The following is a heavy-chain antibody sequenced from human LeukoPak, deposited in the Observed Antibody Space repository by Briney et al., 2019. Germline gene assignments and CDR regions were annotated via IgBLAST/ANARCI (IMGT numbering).Heavy chain of an antibody. D-gene: IGHD3-22*01. V-gene: IGHV1-2*02. CDR1: GYTFTGYY. CDR2: INPNSGGT. CDR3: ARERISYDSSGYYLMKLLDY. Sequence: ASVKVSCKASGYTFTGYYMHWVRQAPGQGLERMGWINPNSGGTNYAQKFQGRVTMTRDTSISTAYMELSRLRSDDTAVYYCARERISYDSSGYYLMKLLDYWGQGTLVTVSS. J-gene: IGHJ4*02.